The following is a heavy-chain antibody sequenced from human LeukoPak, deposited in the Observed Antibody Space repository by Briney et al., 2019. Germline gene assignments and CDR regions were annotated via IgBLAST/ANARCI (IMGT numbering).Heavy chain of an antibody. D-gene: IGHD2-2*01. CDR1: GFTFSSYS. CDR2: ISSSSSYI. V-gene: IGHV3-21*01. Sequence: GGSLRLSCAASGFTFSSYSMNWVRQAPGKGPEWVSSISSSSSYIYYADSVKGRFTISRDNAKNTLYLQMNSLRAEDTAVYYCAKDPEPIVVVPAATSGFDPWGQGTLVTVSS. CDR3: AKDPEPIVVVPAATSGFDP. J-gene: IGHJ5*02.